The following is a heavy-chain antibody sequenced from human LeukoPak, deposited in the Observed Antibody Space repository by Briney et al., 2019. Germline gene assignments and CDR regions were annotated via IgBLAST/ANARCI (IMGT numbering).Heavy chain of an antibody. CDR3: ANFPQRLFFAY. CDR2: IYYSGST. Sequence: SETLSLTCTVSGGSISSYYWSWIRQPPGKGLEWIGYIYYSGSTNYNPSLKSRVTISVDTSKNQFSLKLSSVTAADTAVYYCANFPQRLFFAYGGQETLVTVSS. J-gene: IGHJ4*02. D-gene: IGHD6-19*01. CDR1: GGSISSYY. V-gene: IGHV4-59*08.